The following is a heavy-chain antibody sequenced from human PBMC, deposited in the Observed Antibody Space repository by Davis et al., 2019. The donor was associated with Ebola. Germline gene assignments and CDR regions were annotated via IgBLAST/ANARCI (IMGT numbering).Heavy chain of an antibody. Sequence: PGGSLRLSCAASGFTFSSYSMNWVRQAPGKGLEWVSSISSSSSYIHYADSVKGRFTISRDNAKSSLYLQMNSLRAEDTAVYYCARDRGNPAGGYWGQGTLVTVSS. V-gene: IGHV3-21*01. D-gene: IGHD4-23*01. CDR2: ISSSSSYI. CDR1: GFTFSSYS. J-gene: IGHJ4*02. CDR3: ARDRGNPAGGY.